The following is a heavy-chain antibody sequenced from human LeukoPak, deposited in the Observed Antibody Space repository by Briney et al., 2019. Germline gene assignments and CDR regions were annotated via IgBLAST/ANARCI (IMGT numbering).Heavy chain of an antibody. Sequence: PGGSPRLSCAVSGFTFSSYAMSWVRQAPGKGLEWVSAISGSGGSTYYADSVKGRFTISRDNSKNTLYLQMNSLRAEDTAVYYCAKEAYCSGGSCYGGSDYWGQGTLVTVSS. V-gene: IGHV3-23*01. CDR3: AKEAYCSGGSCYGGSDY. J-gene: IGHJ4*02. D-gene: IGHD2-15*01. CDR2: ISGSGGST. CDR1: GFTFSSYA.